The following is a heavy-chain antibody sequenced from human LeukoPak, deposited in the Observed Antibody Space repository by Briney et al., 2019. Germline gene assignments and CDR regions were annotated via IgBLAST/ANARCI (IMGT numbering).Heavy chain of an antibody. D-gene: IGHD2-15*01. J-gene: IGHJ6*03. V-gene: IGHV3-21*05. CDR2: ISTSGSII. CDR1: GFTFNSYS. Sequence: GGSLRLSCAASGFTFNSYSMNWVRQAPGKGLEWVSYISTSGSIIYYADSVKGRFTISRDNAKNSLYLQMNSLRAEDTAVYYCARDWVVAVNYYYYMDVWGKGTTVTISS. CDR3: ARDWVVAVNYYYYMDV.